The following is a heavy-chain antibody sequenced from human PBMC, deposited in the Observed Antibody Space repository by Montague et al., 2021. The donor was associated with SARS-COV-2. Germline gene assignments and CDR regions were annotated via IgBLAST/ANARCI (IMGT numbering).Heavy chain of an antibody. D-gene: IGHD2-2*01. CDR1: GDSVSSNSGA. J-gene: IGHJ6*02. Sequence: CAISGDSVSSNSGAWNWLRQSPSRGLEWLGRTYYRSKWYYNYGVSVESGITVNADTSKNQVFLQLNSVTPEDTSVYFCARGLPAGPNFGMDVWGQGTTVTVSS. V-gene: IGHV6-1*01. CDR2: TYYRSKWYY. CDR3: ARGLPAGPNFGMDV.